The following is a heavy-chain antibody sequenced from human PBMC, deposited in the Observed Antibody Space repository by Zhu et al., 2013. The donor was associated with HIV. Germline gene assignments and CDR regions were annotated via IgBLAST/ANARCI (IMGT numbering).Heavy chain of an antibody. D-gene: IGHD2-15*01. J-gene: IGHJ3*02. CDR1: GGSISSGDYY. Sequence: QVQLQESGPGLVKPSQTLSLTCTVSGGSISSGDYYWSWIRQPPGKGLEWIGYIYYSGSTYYNPSLKSRVTISVDTSKNQFSLKLSSVTAADTAVYYCARGDCSGGSCYSLKDHDAFDIWGQGTMVTVSS. CDR3: ARGDCSGGSCYSLKDHDAFDI. CDR2: IYYSGST. V-gene: IGHV4-30-4*01.